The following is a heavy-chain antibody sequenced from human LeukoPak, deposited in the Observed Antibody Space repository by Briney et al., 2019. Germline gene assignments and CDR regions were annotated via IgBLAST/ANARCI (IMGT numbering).Heavy chain of an antibody. CDR2: ISNSGDRT. J-gene: IGHJ4*02. CDR3: VKDLSGSWAFDY. Sequence: GGSLRLSCSASGFTFTSHAMHWVRQAPGKGLAYVSVISNSGDRTYYADSVKGRFTISRDNSKNTLYLQMSSLRAEDTGMYYCVKDLSGSWAFDYWGQGTLVTVSS. D-gene: IGHD6-13*01. V-gene: IGHV3-64D*06. CDR1: GFTFTSHA.